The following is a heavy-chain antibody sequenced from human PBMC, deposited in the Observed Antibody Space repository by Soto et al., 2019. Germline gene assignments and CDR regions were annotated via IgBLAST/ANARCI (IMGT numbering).Heavy chain of an antibody. D-gene: IGHD6-13*01. CDR3: AKGLLNGRWYAAD. J-gene: IGHJ4*02. CDR2: ITTNGHT. CDR1: GFTFSSYA. V-gene: IGHV3-23*01. Sequence: GGSLRLSCAASGFTFSSYAMSWVRQAPGKGLEWVSVITTNGHTDYADSVKGRFTISRDNSKNTVYLQMNSLRAEDTAIYYCAKGLLNGRWYAADWGQGTLVTVSS.